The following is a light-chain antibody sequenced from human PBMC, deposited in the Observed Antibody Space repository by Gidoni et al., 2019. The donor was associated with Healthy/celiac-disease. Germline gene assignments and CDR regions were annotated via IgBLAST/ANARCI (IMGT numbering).Light chain of an antibody. Sequence: DIVLTQSPATLSLSPGERATLSCRASQSVSSYLAWYQQKPGQAPRLLIYDASNRATGIPVRFSGSGSGTDFTLTISSLEPEDFAVYYCQQRRTITFGQGTRLEIK. CDR2: DAS. J-gene: IGKJ5*01. CDR1: QSVSSY. V-gene: IGKV3-11*01. CDR3: QQRRTIT.